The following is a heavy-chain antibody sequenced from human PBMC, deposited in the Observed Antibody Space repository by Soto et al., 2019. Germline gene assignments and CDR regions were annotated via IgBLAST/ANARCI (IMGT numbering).Heavy chain of an antibody. Sequence: ASVKVSCKASGYTFTSYDINWARQATGQGLEWMGWMNPNSGNTGYAQKFQGRVTMTRNTSISTAYMELSSLRSEDTAVYYCARGILYNYYYYGMDVWGQGTTVTVSS. CDR3: ARGILYNYYYYGMDV. CDR2: MNPNSGNT. V-gene: IGHV1-8*01. D-gene: IGHD2-8*01. J-gene: IGHJ6*02. CDR1: GYTFTSYD.